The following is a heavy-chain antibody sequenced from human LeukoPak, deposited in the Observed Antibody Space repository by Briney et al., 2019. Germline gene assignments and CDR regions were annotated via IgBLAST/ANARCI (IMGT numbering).Heavy chain of an antibody. Sequence: LAGGSLRLSCAASGFTFSSHAMHWVRQAPGKGLEWVAVISYDGSNKYYADSVKGRFTISRDNSRNTLYLQMNSLRAEDTAVYYCAREGPYYDSSGCDLFDYWGQGTLVTVSS. D-gene: IGHD3-22*01. J-gene: IGHJ4*02. CDR1: GFTFSSHA. CDR2: ISYDGSNK. CDR3: AREGPYYDSSGCDLFDY. V-gene: IGHV3-30-3*01.